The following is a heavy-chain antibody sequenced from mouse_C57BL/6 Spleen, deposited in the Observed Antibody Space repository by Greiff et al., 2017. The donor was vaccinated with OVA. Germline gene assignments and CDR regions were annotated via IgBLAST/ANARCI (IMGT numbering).Heavy chain of an antibody. D-gene: IGHD4-1*01. Sequence: QVQLKESGPGLVAPSQSLSITCTVSGFSLTSYGVSWVRQPPGKGLEWLGVIWGDGSTNYHSALISTLGISKENSKSQVFLKLNSLQTDDTATYYCAKRDWDGWYFDVWGTGTTVTVSS. CDR1: GFSLTSYG. CDR2: IWGDGST. CDR3: AKRDWDGWYFDV. J-gene: IGHJ1*03. V-gene: IGHV2-3*01.